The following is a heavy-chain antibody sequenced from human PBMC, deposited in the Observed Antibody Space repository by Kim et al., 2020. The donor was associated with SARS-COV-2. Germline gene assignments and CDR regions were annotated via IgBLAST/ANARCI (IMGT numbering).Heavy chain of an antibody. Sequence: SQTLSLTCAISGDSVSSNSAAWNWIRQSPSRGLEWLGRTYYRSKWYNDYAVSVKSRITINPDTSKNQFSLQLNSVTPEDTAVYYCARDRAVYDFWSGSTSGYGMDVWGQGTTVTVSS. CDR1: GDSVSSNSAA. D-gene: IGHD3-3*01. CDR2: TYYRSKWYN. CDR3: ARDRAVYDFWSGSTSGYGMDV. J-gene: IGHJ6*02. V-gene: IGHV6-1*01.